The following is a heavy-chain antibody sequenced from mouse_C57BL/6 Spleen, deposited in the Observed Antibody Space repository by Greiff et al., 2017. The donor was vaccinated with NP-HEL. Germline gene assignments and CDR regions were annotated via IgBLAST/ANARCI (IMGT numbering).Heavy chain of an antibody. CDR2: IYPGGGYT. D-gene: IGHD2-3*01. CDR3: SRYDFYDGFPAWFAY. Sequence: VQLQQSGAELVRPGTSVKMSCKASGYTFTNYWIGWAKQRPGHGLEWIGDIYPGGGYTNYNEKFKGKATLTADKSSSTAYMQFSSLTSEDSAIYSCSRYDFYDGFPAWFAYWGQGTLVTVSA. CDR1: GYTFTNYW. V-gene: IGHV1-63*01. J-gene: IGHJ3*01.